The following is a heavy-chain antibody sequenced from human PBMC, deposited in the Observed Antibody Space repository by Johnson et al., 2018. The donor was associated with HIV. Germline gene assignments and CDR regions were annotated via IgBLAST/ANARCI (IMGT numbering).Heavy chain of an antibody. CDR1: GFTFSSYA. CDR2: ISYDGSNK. CDR3: ATIAAHGAAFDI. J-gene: IGHJ3*02. Sequence: QVLLVESGGGVVQPGRSLRLSCAASGFTFSSYALHWVRQAPGKGLEWVAVISYDGSNKYYADSVKGRFTISRDNSKNTLYLQMNSLRAEDTAAYYCATIAAHGAAFDIWGQGTVVTVSS. V-gene: IGHV3-30-3*01. D-gene: IGHD6-13*01.